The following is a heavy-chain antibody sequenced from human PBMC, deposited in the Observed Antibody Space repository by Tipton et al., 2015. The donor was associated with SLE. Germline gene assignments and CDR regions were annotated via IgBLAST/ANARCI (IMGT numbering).Heavy chain of an antibody. V-gene: IGHV4-31*03. CDR3: ARDPAVYYYDSRRTLKYYYHSLDV. CDR2: IYYSGRT. J-gene: IGHJ6*02. Sequence: TLSLTCTVPGGSVVSGDYSCNWIRQHPGKGLEWIGNIYYSGRTYYNPSLKSRISISADTSKNQFSLRLSSVTAADTAVYYCARDPAVYYYDSRRTLKYYYHSLDVWGQGTTVTVSS. CDR1: GGSVVSGDYS. D-gene: IGHD3-22*01.